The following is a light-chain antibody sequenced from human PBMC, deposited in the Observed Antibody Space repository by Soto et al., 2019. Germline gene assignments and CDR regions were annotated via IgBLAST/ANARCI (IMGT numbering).Light chain of an antibody. V-gene: IGKV3-20*01. CDR1: QSINSIY. Sequence: EIVLTQSPDTLSLSAGERATLSSRASQSINSIYLAWYQKKPGQAPRLLIYGTSNRATGIPDRFSGSGSGTDFTLIISRLEPDDFAVYYCQYYGGTPYTFGQGTNLEIK. J-gene: IGKJ2*01. CDR3: QYYGGTPYT. CDR2: GTS.